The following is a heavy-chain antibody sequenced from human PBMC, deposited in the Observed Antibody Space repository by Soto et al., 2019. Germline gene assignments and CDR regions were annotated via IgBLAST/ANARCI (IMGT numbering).Heavy chain of an antibody. Sequence: LRLSCAASGFTFDDYAMHWVRQAPGKGLEWVSGISWNSGSIGYADSVKGRFTISRDNAKNSLYLQMNSLRAEDTALYYCAKDYRVQHDYYDSSGYSYFDYWGQGTLVTVSS. CDR3: AKDYRVQHDYYDSSGYSYFDY. CDR2: ISWNSGSI. CDR1: GFTFDDYA. D-gene: IGHD3-22*01. V-gene: IGHV3-9*01. J-gene: IGHJ4*02.